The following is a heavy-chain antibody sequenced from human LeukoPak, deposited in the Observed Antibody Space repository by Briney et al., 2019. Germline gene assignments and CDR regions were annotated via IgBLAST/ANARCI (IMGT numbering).Heavy chain of an antibody. J-gene: IGHJ4*02. CDR1: GDSISRSRHF. D-gene: IGHD5-12*01. Sequence: SETLSLTCNVSGDSISRSRHFWAWIRQSPGRGLEWIGYIYNSGSTYYNPSLKSRVTISVDTSKNQFSLKLSSVTAADTAVYYCARVTLSLFGRLKKGFDYWGQGTLVTVSS. V-gene: IGHV4-39*07. CDR2: IYNSGST. CDR3: ARVTLSLFGRLKKGFDY.